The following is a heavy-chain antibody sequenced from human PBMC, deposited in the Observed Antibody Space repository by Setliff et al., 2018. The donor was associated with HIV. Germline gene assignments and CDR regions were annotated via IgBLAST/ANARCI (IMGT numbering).Heavy chain of an antibody. J-gene: IGHJ6*03. Sequence: RASVKVSCKASGDTFSSYALSWVRQAPGQGLEWMGGIIPIFGTANYAQRFQGRVTITADESTNTVYMEVRSLRSEDTAVYYCARSLERQWMVPYYMDVWGKGTTVTVSS. D-gene: IGHD6-19*01. CDR2: IIPIFGTA. CDR1: GDTFSSYA. V-gene: IGHV1-69*13. CDR3: ARSLERQWMVPYYMDV.